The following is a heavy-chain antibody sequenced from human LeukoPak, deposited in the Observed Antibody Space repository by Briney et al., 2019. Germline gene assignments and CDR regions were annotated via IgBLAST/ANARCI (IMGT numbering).Heavy chain of an antibody. CDR1: GGSISSGGYY. Sequence: SETLSLTCTVSGGSISSGGYYWSWIRQPPGKGLEWIGYIYHSGSTYYNPSLKSRVTISVDRSKNQFSLKLSSVTAADTAVYYCARTLDGDIAAAGPTDYWGQGTLVTVSS. V-gene: IGHV4-30-2*01. CDR2: IYHSGST. D-gene: IGHD6-13*01. CDR3: ARTLDGDIAAAGPTDY. J-gene: IGHJ4*02.